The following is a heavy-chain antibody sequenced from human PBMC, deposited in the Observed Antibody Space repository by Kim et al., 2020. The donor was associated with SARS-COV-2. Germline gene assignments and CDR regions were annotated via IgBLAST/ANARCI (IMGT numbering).Heavy chain of an antibody. Sequence: SQTLSLTCAIFGDSVSTDIGWNWIMQSPSRGLEWLGRTYYRSKWNKDYAVSVKSRITINSDTSKNQFSLQLHSVTAEDTAVYYCAKGWLKGGFDYWGQGILVTVSS. CDR1: GDSVSTDIG. CDR3: AKGWLKGGFDY. J-gene: IGHJ4*02. V-gene: IGHV6-1*01. D-gene: IGHD5-12*01. CDR2: TYYRSKWNK.